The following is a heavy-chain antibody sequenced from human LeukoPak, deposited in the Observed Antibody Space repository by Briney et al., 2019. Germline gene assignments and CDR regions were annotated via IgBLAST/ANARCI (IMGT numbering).Heavy chain of an antibody. CDR1: GGSFSGHY. CDR3: ARVNQQQLVRNDY. Sequence: SETLSLTCAVYGGSFSGHYWSWIRQPPGKGLEWIGEINHSGSTNYNPSLKSRVTISVDTSKNQFSLKLSSVTAADTAVYYCARVNQQQLVRNDYWGQGTLVTVSS. V-gene: IGHV4-34*01. D-gene: IGHD6-13*01. CDR2: INHSGST. J-gene: IGHJ4*02.